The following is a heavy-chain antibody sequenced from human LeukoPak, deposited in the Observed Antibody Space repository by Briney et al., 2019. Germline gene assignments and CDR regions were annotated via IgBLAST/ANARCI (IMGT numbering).Heavy chain of an antibody. CDR1: GGSFSGYY. J-gene: IGHJ4*02. V-gene: IGHV4-34*01. Sequence: SETLSLTCAVYGGSFSGYYWSWIRQPPGKGLEWIGEINHSGSTNYNPSLKSRVTISVDTSKNQFSLKLSSVTAADTAVYYCARRQYGSGSYYVPRGHFDYWGQGTLVTVSS. D-gene: IGHD3-10*01. CDR3: ARRQYGSGSYYVPRGHFDY. CDR2: INHSGST.